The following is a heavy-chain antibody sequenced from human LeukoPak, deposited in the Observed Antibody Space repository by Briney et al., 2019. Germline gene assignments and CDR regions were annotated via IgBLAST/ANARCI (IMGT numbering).Heavy chain of an antibody. D-gene: IGHD5-18*01. J-gene: IGHJ4*02. V-gene: IGHV3-53*01. Sequence: GGSLRLSCAASGFTVSSSYMSWVRQAPGKGLEWVSLIYSGGSTYYAASVKGRFTISRDNSKNTLYLQMNSLGPEDTAVYYCAKGYNYAYEYWGQGTLVTVSS. CDR3: AKGYNYAYEY. CDR1: GFTVSSSY. CDR2: IYSGGST.